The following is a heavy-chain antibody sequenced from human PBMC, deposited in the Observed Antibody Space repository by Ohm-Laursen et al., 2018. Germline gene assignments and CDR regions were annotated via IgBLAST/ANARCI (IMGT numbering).Heavy chain of an antibody. CDR3: ARMQGVYSSSWYGFDY. CDR2: IDWDDDK. V-gene: IGHV2-70*04. D-gene: IGHD6-13*01. CDR1: GFSLSTSGMR. Sequence: TQTLTLTCTFSGFSLSTSGMRVGWIRQPPGKALEWLARIDWDDDKFYNTSLKTRLTISKDTSKNQVVLTITNMDPEDTVTYYCARMQGVYSSSWYGFDYWGQGTLVTVSS. J-gene: IGHJ4*02.